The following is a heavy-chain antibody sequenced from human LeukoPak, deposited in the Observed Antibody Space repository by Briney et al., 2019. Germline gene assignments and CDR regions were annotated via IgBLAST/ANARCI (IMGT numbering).Heavy chain of an antibody. V-gene: IGHV1-18*01. CDR2: ISSYNGNT. CDR1: GYTFTSYG. J-gene: IGHJ4*02. Sequence: ASVKVSCKASGYTFTSYGISWVRQAPGQGLEWMGLISSYNGNTKYAQKLQDRVTMTTDKSPSTDYMEMRSLSSDDTAVYSRARDRGRLMAYRDYVPDVLEYWGQGTLVPVSS. D-gene: IGHD4-17*01. CDR3: ARDRGRLMAYRDYVPDVLEY.